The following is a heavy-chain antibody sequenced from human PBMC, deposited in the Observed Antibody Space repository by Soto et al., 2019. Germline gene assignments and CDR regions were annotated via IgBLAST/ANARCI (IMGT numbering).Heavy chain of an antibody. J-gene: IGHJ4*02. V-gene: IGHV3-30*18. CDR1: GFTFSRYG. CDR3: AKSPRGYKIDY. Sequence: LRLSCAASGFTFSRYGMHWVRQAPGNDLEWVALISYDGSNRYYADSVRGRFTISRDNSKNTLYLQMSSLRPEDTAVYYCAKSPRGYKIDYWGQGTLVTVSS. CDR2: ISYDGSNR. D-gene: IGHD2-2*02.